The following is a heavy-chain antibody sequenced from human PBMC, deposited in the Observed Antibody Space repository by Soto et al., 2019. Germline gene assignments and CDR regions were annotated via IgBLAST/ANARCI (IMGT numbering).Heavy chain of an antibody. CDR3: ARPRHYYDDSSGKGLSAY. J-gene: IGHJ4*02. CDR1: GGSFSGYD. Sequence: HSDTIYLTSAVYGGSFSGYDWSWIRQTPGKGLEWIGEINHSGSTNYNPSLKSRVTISVDTSKNQFSLKLSSVTAADTAVYYCARPRHYYDDSSGKGLSAYWGQGTLVLVSS. V-gene: IGHV4-34*01. CDR2: INHSGST. D-gene: IGHD3-22*01.